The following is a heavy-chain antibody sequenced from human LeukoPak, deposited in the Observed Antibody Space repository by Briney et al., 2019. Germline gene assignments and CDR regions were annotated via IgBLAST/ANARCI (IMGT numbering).Heavy chain of an antibody. Sequence: PGGSLRLSCAASGFTFSSYSMIWVRQAPGKGLGWVSSISGSSSYIYYADSVKGRFTISRDNARNSLYLQMNSLRAEDTAVYYCANGRRTGTPPNWGQGTLVTVSS. D-gene: IGHD1-7*01. CDR1: GFTFSSYS. CDR2: ISGSSSYI. CDR3: ANGRRTGTPPN. J-gene: IGHJ4*02. V-gene: IGHV3-21*04.